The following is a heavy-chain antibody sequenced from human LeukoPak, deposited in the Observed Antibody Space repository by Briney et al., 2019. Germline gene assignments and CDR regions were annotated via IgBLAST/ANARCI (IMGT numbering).Heavy chain of an antibody. CDR2: IYSGGST. V-gene: IGHV3-66*01. Sequence: GGSLRLSCAASGFTVSSNYMSWVRQAPGKGLEWVSVIYSGGSTYYADSVKGRFTISRDNSKNTLYLQMNSLRAEDTAVYYCEGYCSSTSCYGGYYFDHWGQGTLVTVSS. CDR3: EGYCSSTSCYGGYYFDH. D-gene: IGHD2-2*01. J-gene: IGHJ4*02. CDR1: GFTVSSNY.